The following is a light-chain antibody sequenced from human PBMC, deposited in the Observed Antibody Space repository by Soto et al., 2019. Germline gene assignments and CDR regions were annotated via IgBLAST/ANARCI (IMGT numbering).Light chain of an antibody. CDR2: EVR. Sequence: QSALTQPATVSGSPGQSITISCTGTTSDVGGYNYVSWYQQRPGKAPKLMIYEVRNRPSGISNRFSGSKSGNTASLTISGLQAEDEADYYCSSYTSSGLYVFGAGTKVTVL. CDR3: SSYTSSGLYV. CDR1: TSDVGGYNY. V-gene: IGLV2-14*01. J-gene: IGLJ1*01.